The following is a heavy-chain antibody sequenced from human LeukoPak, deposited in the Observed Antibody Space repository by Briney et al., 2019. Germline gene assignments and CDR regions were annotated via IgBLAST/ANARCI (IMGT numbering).Heavy chain of an antibody. D-gene: IGHD4-17*01. CDR1: GGSFSGYY. Sequence: SETLPLTCAVYGGSFSGYYWSWIRQPPGKGLEWIGEINHSGSTNYNPSLKSRVTISVDTSKNQFSLKLSSVTAADTAVYYCARGIDYGDSYFDYWGQGTLVTVSS. J-gene: IGHJ4*02. CDR2: INHSGST. CDR3: ARGIDYGDSYFDY. V-gene: IGHV4-34*01.